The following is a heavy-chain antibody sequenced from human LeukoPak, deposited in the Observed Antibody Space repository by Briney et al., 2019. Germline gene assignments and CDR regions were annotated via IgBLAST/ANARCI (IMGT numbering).Heavy chain of an antibody. D-gene: IGHD1-26*01. CDR3: ARATYSRYWYFDH. V-gene: IGHV3-66*01. J-gene: IGHJ2*01. Sequence: GGSLRLSCAASGFTVSGNHMSWVRQSPEKGLEWVAIIESSGDMVYANSVKGRFTISRDNSKNTVSLQLNSLRAEDTAMYYCARATYSRYWYFDHWGRGTLVTVSS. CDR2: IESSGDM. CDR1: GFTVSGNH.